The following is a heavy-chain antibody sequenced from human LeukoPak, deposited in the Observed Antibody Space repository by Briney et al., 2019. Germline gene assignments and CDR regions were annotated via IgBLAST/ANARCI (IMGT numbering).Heavy chain of an antibody. D-gene: IGHD3-10*01. CDR1: GGSFSTYY. Sequence: SETLSLTCAVYGGSFSTYYWSWIRQPPGKGLEWIGQINHSGSTNYNPSLKSRVTISVDTSKNQCSLRLTSVTAADTAVYYCARDSGTTGEVKFDPWGQGTLVTVSS. V-gene: IGHV4-34*01. CDR3: ARDSGTTGEVKFDP. J-gene: IGHJ5*02. CDR2: INHSGST.